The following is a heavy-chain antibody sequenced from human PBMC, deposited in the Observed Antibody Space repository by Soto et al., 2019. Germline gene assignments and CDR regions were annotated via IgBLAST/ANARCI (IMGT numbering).Heavy chain of an antibody. D-gene: IGHD3-22*01. J-gene: IGHJ3*02. CDR3: ATQAPGYYDSSGYYADAFDI. V-gene: IGHV1-24*01. CDR2: FDPEDGET. Sequence: GASVKVSCKVSGYTLTELSMHWVRQAPGKGLEWMGGFDPEDGETIYAQKFQGRVTMTEDTSTDTAYMELSSLRSEDTAVYYCATQAPGYYDSSGYYADAFDIWGQGTTVTVSS. CDR1: GYTLTELS.